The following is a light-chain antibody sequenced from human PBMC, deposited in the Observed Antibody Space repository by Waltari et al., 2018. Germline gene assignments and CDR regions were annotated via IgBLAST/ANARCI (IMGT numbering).Light chain of an antibody. CDR1: RSNIGAGYS. V-gene: IGLV1-40*01. J-gene: IGLJ2*01. CDR2: GNS. CDR3: QSYDSSLSGSL. Sequence: QSGLTQPPSLSGAPGQRVTIPCTGTRSNIGAGYSVLWYQVLPGTAPKLLIYGNSNRPSGVPDRFSGSKSGTSASLAITGLQAEDEADYYCQSYDSSLSGSLFGGGTKLTVL.